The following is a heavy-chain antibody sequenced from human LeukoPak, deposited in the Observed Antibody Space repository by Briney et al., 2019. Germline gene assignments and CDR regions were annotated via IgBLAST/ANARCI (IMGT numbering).Heavy chain of an antibody. V-gene: IGHV3-7*01. D-gene: IGHD6-13*01. CDR2: IKRDGSEK. J-gene: IGHJ3*02. CDR1: GFTSSSYW. Sequence: PGGSLRLSYAASGFTSSSYWMTWVRQAPGKGLEWVANIKRDGSEKYYVDPVEARFTISRDNAKNSLYLQMNSLRAEDTAVYYCARVGIAAVLDAFDIWGQGTMVTVSS. CDR3: ARVGIAAVLDAFDI.